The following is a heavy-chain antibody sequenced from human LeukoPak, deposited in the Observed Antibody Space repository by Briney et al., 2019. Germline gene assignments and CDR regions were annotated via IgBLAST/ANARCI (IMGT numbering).Heavy chain of an antibody. CDR2: LNNGGSTA. V-gene: IGHV3-74*01. D-gene: IGHD6-19*01. CDR1: GFTLSDYW. J-gene: IGHJ4*02. CDR3: AKSRGVAGFDY. Sequence: GGSLRLSCAASGFTLSDYWMHWVRQAPGKGLVWVSRLNNGGSTANYADSVRGRFTISRDKSKNTLYLQMNSLRAEDTAVYYCAKSRGVAGFDYWGQGTLVTVSS.